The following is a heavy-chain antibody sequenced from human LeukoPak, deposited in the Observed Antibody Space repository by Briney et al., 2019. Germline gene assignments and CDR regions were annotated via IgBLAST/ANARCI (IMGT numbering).Heavy chain of an antibody. J-gene: IGHJ6*02. CDR2: IKQDGSEE. V-gene: IGHV3-7*05. CDR1: GFTFSNYW. Sequence: GGSLRLSCAASGFTFSNYWMSWVRQAPGKGLEWVANIKQDGSEEVYVDSVKGRFTISRDNAKNSLFLQMDTLRAEDTAVYYCARDPYSSTWSYGMDVWGQGTTVTVSS. CDR3: ARDPYSSTWSYGMDV. D-gene: IGHD6-6*01.